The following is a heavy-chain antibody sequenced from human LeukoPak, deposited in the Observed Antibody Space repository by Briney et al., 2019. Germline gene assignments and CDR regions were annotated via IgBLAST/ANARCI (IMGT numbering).Heavy chain of an antibody. D-gene: IGHD4-17*01. CDR1: GVSIRTYY. CDR2: IYRGST. CDR3: ARGGDYEIDY. Sequence: SETLSLTCTVSGVSIRTYYWNWIRQPPGKGPEWIGYIYRGSTNCNPSFESRVTISVDTSKNQFSLKLSSVTAADTAVYYCARGGDYEIDYWGQGILVTVSP. J-gene: IGHJ4*02. V-gene: IGHV4-59*01.